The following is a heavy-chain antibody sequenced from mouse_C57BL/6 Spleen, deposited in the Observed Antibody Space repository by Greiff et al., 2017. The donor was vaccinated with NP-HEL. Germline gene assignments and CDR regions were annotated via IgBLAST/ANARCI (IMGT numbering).Heavy chain of an antibody. CDR2: IYPRSGGT. CDR1: GYTFTNYW. J-gene: IGHJ4*01. Sequence: QVQLQQSGAELVKPGASVKLSCKASGYTFTNYWINWVKQRPGRGLEWIGWIYPRSGGTKYNEKFKGKATLTVDTSSSTAYMELSSLTSEDSAVYFCARYLSGSGCYDMDYRGTATTVTAAS. CDR3: ARYLSGSGCYDMDY. V-gene: IGHV1-85*01. D-gene: IGHD1-3*01.